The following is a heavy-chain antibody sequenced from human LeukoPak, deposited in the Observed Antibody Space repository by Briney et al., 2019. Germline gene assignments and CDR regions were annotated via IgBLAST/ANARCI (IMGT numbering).Heavy chain of an antibody. CDR2: ISGSGGST. V-gene: IGHV3-23*01. J-gene: IGHJ6*02. D-gene: IGHD3-10*01. Sequence: PGGSLRLSCAASGFTFSSYAMSWVRQAPGKGLEWVSAISGSGGSTYYADSVKGRFTISRDNSKNTLYLQMNSLRAEDTAVYYCAKDITMVRGPCMDVWGQGTTVTVSS. CDR3: AKDITMVRGPCMDV. CDR1: GFTFSSYA.